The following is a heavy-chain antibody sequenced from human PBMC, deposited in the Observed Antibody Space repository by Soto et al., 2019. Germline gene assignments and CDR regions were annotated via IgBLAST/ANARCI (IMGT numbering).Heavy chain of an antibody. CDR3: AHSGSYGGGGYFDY. D-gene: IGHD1-26*01. CDR2: IYWNDDK. CDR1: GFPLSTSGVG. J-gene: IGHJ4*02. Sequence: QITLKESGPTLVKPTQPLTLTCTFSGFPLSTSGVGVGWIRQPPGKALEWLALIYWNDDKRYSPSLKSRLTISTHTSKNRVVLTMTNMHPVDTATYYCAHSGSYGGGGYFDYWGQGTLVTVSS. V-gene: IGHV2-5*01.